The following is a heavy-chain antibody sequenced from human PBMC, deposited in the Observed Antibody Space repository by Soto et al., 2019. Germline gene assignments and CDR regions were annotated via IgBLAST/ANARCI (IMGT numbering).Heavy chain of an antibody. CDR1: GFTFSSYA. CDR2: ITASGADT. D-gene: IGHD5-18*01. CDR3: AKLSRYSIRWLYYFDY. Sequence: GGSLRLSCAASGFTFSSYAMSWVRQAPGKGLEWVSGITASGADTYYADSVKGRFTISRDNSENTLYLQMNSLRAEDTAVYYCAKLSRYSIRWLYYFDYWGQGTLVTVSS. J-gene: IGHJ4*02. V-gene: IGHV3-23*01.